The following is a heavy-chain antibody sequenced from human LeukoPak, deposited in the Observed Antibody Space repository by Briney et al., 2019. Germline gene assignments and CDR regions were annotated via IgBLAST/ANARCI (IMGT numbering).Heavy chain of an antibody. Sequence: PSETLSLTCTVSGGSISSYYWSWIRQPPGKGLEWIGYIYYSGSTNYNPSLKSRVTISVDTSKNQFSLKLSSVTAADTAVYYCARGGGNPVFDYWGQGTLVTVSS. CDR1: GGSISSYY. D-gene: IGHD4-23*01. V-gene: IGHV4-59*01. CDR2: IYYSGST. J-gene: IGHJ4*02. CDR3: ARGGGNPVFDY.